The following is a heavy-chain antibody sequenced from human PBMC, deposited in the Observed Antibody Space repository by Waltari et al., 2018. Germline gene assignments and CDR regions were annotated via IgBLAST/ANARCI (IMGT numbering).Heavy chain of an antibody. V-gene: IGHV3-23*01. Sequence: EVQLLESGGGLVQPGGSLRLSCAASGFTFSSYAMSWVRQAPGKGLGWGSAISGSGGRTYYADPVKGRFTISRDNSKNTLYLQMNSLRAEDTAVYYCAKDMYSSSPAGTKWGQGTLVTVSS. CDR2: ISGSGGRT. J-gene: IGHJ4*02. D-gene: IGHD6-6*01. CDR1: GFTFSSYA. CDR3: AKDMYSSSPAGTK.